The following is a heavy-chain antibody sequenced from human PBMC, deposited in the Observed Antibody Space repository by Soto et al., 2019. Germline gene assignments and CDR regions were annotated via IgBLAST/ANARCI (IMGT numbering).Heavy chain of an antibody. CDR1: GFTFSSYG. D-gene: IGHD2-2*01. V-gene: IGHV3-33*01. Sequence: QVQLVESGGGVVQPGRSLRLSCAASGFTFSSYGMHWVRQAPGKGLEWVAVIWYDGSNKYYADSVKGRFTISRDNSKNTLYLQMNSLRAEDRAVYYCARGDCSSTSCYRRDSYYGMDVCGQGTTVTVSS. CDR3: ARGDCSSTSCYRRDSYYGMDV. J-gene: IGHJ6*02. CDR2: IWYDGSNK.